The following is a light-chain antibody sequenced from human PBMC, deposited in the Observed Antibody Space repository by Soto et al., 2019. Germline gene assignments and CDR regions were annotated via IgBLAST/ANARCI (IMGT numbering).Light chain of an antibody. Sequence: DIQMTQSPSSLSAPVADRVTITCRASQTVSIYLNWYQQKPGKAPKLLIYDASNLQSGVPSRFSGSGSGTDFNLTISSLQPEDFATYFCQQTYHPPPTFGLGTKVDIK. CDR2: DAS. CDR3: QQTYHPPPT. J-gene: IGKJ1*01. CDR1: QTVSIY. V-gene: IGKV1-39*01.